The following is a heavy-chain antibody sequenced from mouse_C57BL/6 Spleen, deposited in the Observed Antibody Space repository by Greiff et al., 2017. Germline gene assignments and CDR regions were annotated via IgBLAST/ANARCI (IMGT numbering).Heavy chain of an antibody. CDR2: IDPEDGDT. V-gene: IGHV14-1*01. D-gene: IGHD2-3*01. Sequence: EVQLQQSGAELVRPGASVKLSCTASGFNIKDYYMHWVKQRPEQGLEWIGRIDPEDGDTEYAPKFQGKATMTADTSSNTAYLQLSSLTSEDTAVYYCTNYDGSFYAMDYWGQGTSVTVSS. J-gene: IGHJ4*01. CDR1: GFNIKDYY. CDR3: TNYDGSFYAMDY.